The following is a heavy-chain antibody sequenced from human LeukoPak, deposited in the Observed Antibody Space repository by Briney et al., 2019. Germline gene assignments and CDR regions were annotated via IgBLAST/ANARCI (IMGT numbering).Heavy chain of an antibody. J-gene: IGHJ4*02. CDR3: TRIVATKV. CDR2: IKSKTDGETT. CDR1: GFTFSNAW. V-gene: IGHV3-15*01. Sequence: GGSLRLSCAASGFTFSNAWMSWIRQAPGKGLEWVGRIKSKTDGETTDYAAPVKGRFTISRDDSKNTLYLQMNSLKTEDTAVYYCTRIVATKVWGQGTLVTVSS. D-gene: IGHD5-12*01.